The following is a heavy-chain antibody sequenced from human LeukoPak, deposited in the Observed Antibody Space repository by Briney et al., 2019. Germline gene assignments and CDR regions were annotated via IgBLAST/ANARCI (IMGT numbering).Heavy chain of an antibody. D-gene: IGHD6-13*01. Sequence: SETLSLTCTVSGGSISSYYWSWIRQPPGKGLEWIGYIYYSGSTNYNPSLKSRVTISVDTSKNQFSLKLSSVTAADTAVYYCARGGLSAANNWFDPWGQGTLVTVSS. CDR3: ARGGLSAANNWFDP. V-gene: IGHV4-59*08. J-gene: IGHJ5*02. CDR2: IYYSGST. CDR1: GGSISSYY.